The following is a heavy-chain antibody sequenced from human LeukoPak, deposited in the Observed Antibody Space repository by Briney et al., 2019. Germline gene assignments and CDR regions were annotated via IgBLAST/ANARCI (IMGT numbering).Heavy chain of an antibody. D-gene: IGHD2-2*01. Sequence: GGSLRLSCAASGFTFSSYGMHWVRQAPGKGLEWVAVISYDGSNKYYADSVKGRFTISRDNAKNSLYLQMNSLRAEDTAVYYCAREHQRQYYFDYWGQGTLVTVSS. CDR3: AREHQRQYYFDY. CDR1: GFTFSSYG. V-gene: IGHV3-30*03. J-gene: IGHJ4*02. CDR2: ISYDGSNK.